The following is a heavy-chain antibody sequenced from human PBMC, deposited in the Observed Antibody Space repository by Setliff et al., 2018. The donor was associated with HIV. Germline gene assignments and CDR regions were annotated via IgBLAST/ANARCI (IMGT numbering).Heavy chain of an antibody. V-gene: IGHV4-31*03. CDR2: IYYNGIT. D-gene: IGHD3-16*02. CDR1: GGSINNGAYY. CDR3: AREIVRVALDI. J-gene: IGHJ3*02. Sequence: SETLSLTCTVSGGSINNGAYYWSWTRHQPGRGLEWIGNIYYNGITHYNPSLKSRLSISIDTSKNQFYLQLNSVTAADTSVFYCAREIVRVALDIWGPGTAVTVSS.